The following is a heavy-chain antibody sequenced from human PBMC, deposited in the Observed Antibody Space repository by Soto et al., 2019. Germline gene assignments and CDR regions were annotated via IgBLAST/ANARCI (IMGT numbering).Heavy chain of an antibody. CDR3: ARGTPSGGRPDFDY. CDR2: INHSGST. V-gene: IGHV4-34*01. J-gene: IGHJ4*02. CDR1: GGSFSGYY. D-gene: IGHD2-15*01. Sequence: QVQLQQWGAGLLKPSATLSLTCAVYGGSFSGYYWSWIRQPPGKGLEWIGEINHSGSTNYNPSLKSRVTISVDTSKNQFSLKLSSVTAADTAVYYCARGTPSGGRPDFDYWGQGTLVTVSS.